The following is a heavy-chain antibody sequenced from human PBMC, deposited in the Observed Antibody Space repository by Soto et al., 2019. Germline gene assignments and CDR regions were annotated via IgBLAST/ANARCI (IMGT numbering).Heavy chain of an antibody. Sequence: GASVKVSCKASGYTFTSYYMHWVRQAPGQGIEWMGIINPSGGSTSYAQKFQGRVTMTRDTSTSTVYMELSSLRSEDTAVYYCARDLYGDSYYYYYGMDVWGQGTTVTVSS. J-gene: IGHJ6*02. D-gene: IGHD4-17*01. V-gene: IGHV1-46*01. CDR1: GYTFTSYY. CDR3: ARDLYGDSYYYYYGMDV. CDR2: INPSGGST.